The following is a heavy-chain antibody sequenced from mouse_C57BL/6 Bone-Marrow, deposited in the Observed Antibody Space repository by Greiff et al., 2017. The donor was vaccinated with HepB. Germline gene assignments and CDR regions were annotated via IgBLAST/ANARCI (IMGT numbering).Heavy chain of an antibody. J-gene: IGHJ3*01. CDR2: IDPSDSYT. CDR1: GYTFTSYW. D-gene: IGHD2-3*01. V-gene: IGHV1-50*01. Sequence: QVQLQQPGAELVKPGASVKLSCKASGYTFTSYWMQWVKQRPGQGLEWIGEIDPSDSYTNYNQKFKGKATLTVDTSSSTAYMQLSSLTSEDSAVYYCARGWLLLGAWFAYWGRGTLVTVSA. CDR3: ARGWLLLGAWFAY.